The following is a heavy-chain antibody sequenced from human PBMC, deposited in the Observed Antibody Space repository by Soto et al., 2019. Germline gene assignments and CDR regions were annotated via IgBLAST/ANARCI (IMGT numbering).Heavy chain of an antibody. CDR2: ISSSSSYT. Sequence: PGGSLRLSCAASGFTFSDYYMSWIRQAPGKGLEWVSYISSSSSYTNYADSVKGRFTISRDNAKNSLYLQMNSLRAEDTAVYYCARASVINQYYYDSSGYYDYWGQGTLVTVSS. CDR3: ARASVINQYYYDSSGYYDY. CDR1: GFTFSDYY. V-gene: IGHV3-11*06. D-gene: IGHD3-22*01. J-gene: IGHJ4*02.